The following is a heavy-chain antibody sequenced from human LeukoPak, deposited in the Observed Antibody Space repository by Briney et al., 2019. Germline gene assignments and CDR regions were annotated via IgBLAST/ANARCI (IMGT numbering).Heavy chain of an antibody. CDR1: GYTYTGYY. J-gene: IGHJ4*02. CDR3: ARDRITMVRGVSIVVGTLDY. D-gene: IGHD3-10*01. CDR2: INPKSGGI. Sequence: ASVKVSCKAYGYTYTGYYMHWVRQAPGQGGEWMGRINPKSGGINFAQKFQGRVTMTRDTSISTAYMELSRLRSDDTAVYYCARDRITMVRGVSIVVGTLDYWGQGTLVTVSS. V-gene: IGHV1-2*06.